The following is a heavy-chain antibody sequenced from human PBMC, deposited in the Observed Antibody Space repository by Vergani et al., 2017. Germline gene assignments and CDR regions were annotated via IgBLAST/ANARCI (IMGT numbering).Heavy chain of an antibody. J-gene: IGHJ4*02. V-gene: IGHV3-23*01. CDR2: ISGSGGST. CDR3: AKGTTVTTVLGY. D-gene: IGHD4-17*01. Sequence: EVQLLESGGGLVQPGGSLRLSCSASGFTFSSYAMSWVRQAPGKGLEWVSAISGSGGSTYYADSVKGRFTISRDNSKNTLYLQMNSLRAEDTAVYYCAKGTTVTTVLGYWGQGTLVTVSS. CDR1: GFTFSSYA.